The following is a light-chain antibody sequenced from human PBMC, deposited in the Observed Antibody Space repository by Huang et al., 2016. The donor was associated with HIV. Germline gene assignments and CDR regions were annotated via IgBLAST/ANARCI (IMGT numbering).Light chain of an antibody. CDR2: KIS. CDR1: QGLVHRDGNTY. J-gene: IGKJ1*01. CDR3: MQATQFPWT. V-gene: IGKV2-24*01. Sequence: DIVMTQTPLSSPVTLGQPASISCKSTQGLVHRDGNTYLSWLQQRPGQPPRLLIYKISNRFPGVPDRFSGSGAGTDFTLKISRVEAEDVGVYYCMQATQFPWTFGQGTKVEIK.